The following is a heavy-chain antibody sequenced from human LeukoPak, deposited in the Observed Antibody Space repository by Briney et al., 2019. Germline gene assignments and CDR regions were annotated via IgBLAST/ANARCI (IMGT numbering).Heavy chain of an antibody. V-gene: IGHV4-38-2*01. D-gene: IGHD3-22*01. J-gene: IGHJ4*02. CDR1: GYSVSSGYY. CDR3: ARHKILYYDRMPPEADY. Sequence: SETLSLTCAVSGYSVSSGYYWGWIRQPPGKGLEWIGSIYHSGSTYYNPSLKSRVTISVDTSKNQFSLKLSSVTAADTAVYYCARHKILYYDRMPPEADYWGQGTLVTVSS. CDR2: IYHSGST.